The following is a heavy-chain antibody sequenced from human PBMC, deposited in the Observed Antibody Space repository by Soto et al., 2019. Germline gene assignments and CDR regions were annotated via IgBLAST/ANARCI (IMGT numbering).Heavy chain of an antibody. CDR1: GGTFSSYA. CDR3: ARDAPAMQLFYYYYGMDV. V-gene: IGHV1-69*10. CDR2: IIPILGTA. Sequence: GASVKVSCKASGGTFSSYAISWVRQAPGQGLEWMGGIIPILGTANYAQKFQGRVTITADKSTSTAYMELSSLRSEDTAVYYCARDAPAMQLFYYYYGMDVWGQGTTVTVSS. J-gene: IGHJ6*02. D-gene: IGHD6-6*01.